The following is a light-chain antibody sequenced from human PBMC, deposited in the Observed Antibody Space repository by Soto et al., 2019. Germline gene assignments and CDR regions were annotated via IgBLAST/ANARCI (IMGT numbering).Light chain of an antibody. Sequence: DIQMTQSPSSLSASVGDRVTITCRASQGISSSLAWYQHKPGKVPELLIYAASTLHSGVPSRFSGSGSGTDFNLAISSLQPDDVATYYGQEDYSPQLTVGPGTKVNFK. CDR2: AAS. J-gene: IGKJ3*01. CDR1: QGISSS. CDR3: QEDYSPQLT. V-gene: IGKV1-27*01.